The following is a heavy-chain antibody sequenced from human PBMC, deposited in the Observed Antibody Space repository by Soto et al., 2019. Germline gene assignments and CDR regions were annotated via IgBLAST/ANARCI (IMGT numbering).Heavy chain of an antibody. V-gene: IGHV4-34*01. D-gene: IGHD3-10*01. Sequence: QVQLQQWGAGLLKPSETLSLTCGVYGGSFSGYYWSWIRQPPGKGLEWIGEVNHSGSTNYNPSLKIRVTISVDTSKNPCALKLSSVTAADTALYYCARKYLPYYGSGSPYGMDVWGQGTTVTVSS. J-gene: IGHJ6*02. CDR3: ARKYLPYYGSGSPYGMDV. CDR2: VNHSGST. CDR1: GGSFSGYY.